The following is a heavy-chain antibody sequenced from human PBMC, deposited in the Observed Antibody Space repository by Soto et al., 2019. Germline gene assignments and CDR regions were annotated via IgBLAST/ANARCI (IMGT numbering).Heavy chain of an antibody. CDR3: SKDGSGDMDV. J-gene: IGHJ6*03. CDR1: GFTFSSYG. Sequence: QVQLVESGGGVVQPGRSLRLSCAASGFTFSSYGMHWVRQAPGKGLEWVAVISYDGSNKYYADSVKGRFTISRDNSKNTLYLQMNSLRAEDTAVYYCSKDGSGDMDVWGEGTTVTVSS. D-gene: IGHD3-10*01. V-gene: IGHV3-30*18. CDR2: ISYDGSNK.